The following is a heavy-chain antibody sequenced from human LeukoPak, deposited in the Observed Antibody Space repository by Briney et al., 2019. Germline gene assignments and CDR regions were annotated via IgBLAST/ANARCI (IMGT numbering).Heavy chain of an antibody. CDR1: GYTFTDYY. D-gene: IGHD2-15*01. CDR2: INPNSGGT. Sequence: ASVNVSCKASGYTFTDYYMHWVRQAPGQALEWIGWINPNSGGTNYAQKFQRWVTMTRDTSISTAYMELSRLTSDDTAVYYCPRDVGVVAADAFDIWGQGTMVTVSS. V-gene: IGHV1-2*04. CDR3: PRDVGVVAADAFDI. J-gene: IGHJ3*02.